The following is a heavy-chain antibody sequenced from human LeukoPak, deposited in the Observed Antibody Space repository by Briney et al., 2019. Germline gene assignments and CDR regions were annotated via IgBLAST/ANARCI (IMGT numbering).Heavy chain of an antibody. D-gene: IGHD5-18*01. CDR1: GFTFSSYE. CDR3: ARVKGGYGAFDP. J-gene: IGHJ5*02. Sequence: GGSLRLSCAASGFTFSSYEVNWVRQAPGKGLEWVSYISSSGSTIYYADSVKGRFTISRDNAKNSLYLQMNSLRAEDTAVYYCARVKGGYGAFDPWGQGTLVTVSS. CDR2: ISSSGSTI. V-gene: IGHV3-48*03.